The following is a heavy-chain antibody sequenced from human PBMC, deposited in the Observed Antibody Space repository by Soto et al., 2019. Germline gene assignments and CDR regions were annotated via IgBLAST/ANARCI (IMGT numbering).Heavy chain of an antibody. J-gene: IGHJ4*02. CDR3: AREAVGRHFDLDY. D-gene: IGHD3-9*01. V-gene: IGHV3-23*01. CDR1: GFTLSNHA. Sequence: GGSLRLSCAASGFTLSNHAMSWVRQAPGEGLEWVSGIDLSGSGTWYADSVKGRLTISRDNSKNTLHLQMNSLRAADTAVYYCAREAVGRHFDLDYWGQGTLVTVSS. CDR2: IDLSGSGT.